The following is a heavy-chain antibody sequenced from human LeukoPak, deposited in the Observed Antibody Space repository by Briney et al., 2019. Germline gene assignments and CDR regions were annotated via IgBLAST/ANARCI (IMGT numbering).Heavy chain of an antibody. Sequence: KPSETLSLTCSVSGYSISSGFYWGWIRQPPGKGLEWIGYIYYSGSTDYNTSLKSRVTISVDTSKNQFSLKLTSVTAADTAVYYGGRGGRGGGSSRGDAFDIWGQGTMVTVSA. D-gene: IGHD1-26*01. CDR2: IYYSGST. CDR1: GYSISSGFY. V-gene: IGHV4-61*01. J-gene: IGHJ3*02. CDR3: GRGGRGGGSSRGDAFDI.